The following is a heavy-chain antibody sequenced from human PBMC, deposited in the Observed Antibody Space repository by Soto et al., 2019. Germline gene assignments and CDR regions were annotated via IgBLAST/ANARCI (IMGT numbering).Heavy chain of an antibody. CDR2: ISSSSSYI. V-gene: IGHV3-21*01. J-gene: IGHJ6*03. CDR3: ARDHPIRPGVWFGGNYMDV. Sequence: GGSLRLSCAASGFTFSSYSMNWVRQAPGKGLEWVSSISSSSSYIYYADSVKGRFTISRDNAKNSLYLQMNSLRAEDTAVYYCARDHPIRPGVWFGGNYMDVWGKGTTVTVSS. D-gene: IGHD3-10*01. CDR1: GFTFSSYS.